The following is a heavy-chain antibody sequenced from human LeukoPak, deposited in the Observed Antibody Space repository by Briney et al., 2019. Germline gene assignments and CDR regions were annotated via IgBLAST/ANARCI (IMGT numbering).Heavy chain of an antibody. J-gene: IGHJ3*02. CDR3: ARGWRKSLGVEDAFDI. Sequence: GASVKVPCKASGYTFTGYYMHWVRQAPGQGLEWMGWINPNSGGTNYAQKFQGRVTMTRDTSISTAYMELSRLRSDDTAVYYCARGWRKSLGVEDAFDIWGQGTMVTVSS. V-gene: IGHV1-2*02. CDR2: INPNSGGT. D-gene: IGHD2-15*01. CDR1: GYTFTGYY.